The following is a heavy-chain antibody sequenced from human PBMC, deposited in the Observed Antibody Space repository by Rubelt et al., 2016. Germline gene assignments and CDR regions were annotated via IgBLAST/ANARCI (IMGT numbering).Heavy chain of an antibody. CDR3: ARDLGDY. Sequence: QVQLVQSGAEVKKPGASVKVSCKVSGYTLTELSMHWVRQAPGKGLEWMGGFDPEDGETIYAQKFQGRVTITADKSTSTAYMELRSLRSDDTAVYYCARDLGDYWGQGTLVTVSS. CDR2: FDPEDGET. V-gene: IGHV1-24*01. J-gene: IGHJ4*02. CDR1: GYTLTELS.